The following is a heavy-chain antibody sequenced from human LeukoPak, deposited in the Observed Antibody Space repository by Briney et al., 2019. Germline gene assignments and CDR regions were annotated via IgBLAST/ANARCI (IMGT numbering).Heavy chain of an antibody. CDR1: GGSMNGYY. D-gene: IGHD7-27*01. V-gene: IGHV4-4*07. Sequence: SDTLSLTCSVSGGSMNGYYWNWIRQSAGKGLQWIGRIFSSGSTNYNPSLKSRVTISADTSRDQFSLKLSSVTAADTAVYYCASRKLGNDYWGQGILVTVTS. CDR2: IFSSGST. J-gene: IGHJ4*02. CDR3: ASRKLGNDY.